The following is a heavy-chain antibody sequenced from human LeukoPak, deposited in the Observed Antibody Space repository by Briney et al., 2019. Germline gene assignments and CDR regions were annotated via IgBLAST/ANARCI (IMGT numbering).Heavy chain of an antibody. D-gene: IGHD6-19*01. Sequence: SETLSLTCTVSGGSISSYYWSWIRQPAGKGLEWIGRIYTSGSTNYNPSLKSRVTMSVDTYKNQFSLKLSSVTAADTAVYYCARGVAGTGEDYFDYWGQGTLVTVSS. CDR3: ARGVAGTGEDYFDY. CDR1: GGSISSYY. J-gene: IGHJ4*02. V-gene: IGHV4-4*07. CDR2: IYTSGST.